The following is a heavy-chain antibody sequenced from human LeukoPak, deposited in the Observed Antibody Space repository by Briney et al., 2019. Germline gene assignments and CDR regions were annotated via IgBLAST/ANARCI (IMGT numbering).Heavy chain of an antibody. V-gene: IGHV3-48*03. J-gene: IGHJ4*02. CDR3: AREEGELPHYYFDY. Sequence: PGGSLRLSCAASGFTFSSYGMNWVRQAPGKGLEGVSYISSSGSTIYYADSVKGRFTISRDNAKNSLYLQMNSLRAEDTAVYYCAREEGELPHYYFDYWGQGTLVTVSS. CDR2: ISSSGSTI. D-gene: IGHD1-26*01. CDR1: GFTFSSYG.